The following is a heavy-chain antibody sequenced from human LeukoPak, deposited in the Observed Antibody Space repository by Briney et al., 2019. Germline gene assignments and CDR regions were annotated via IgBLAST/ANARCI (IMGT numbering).Heavy chain of an antibody. J-gene: IGHJ4*02. Sequence: GGSLRLSCAASGFTFSSYGMHWVRQAPGKGLEWVAFMRYDGSNEYYADSVKGRFTISRASSKNTLYLQMNCLRAEDTAVYYCARDHCTNGVCQGDYWGQGTLVTVSS. CDR3: ARDHCTNGVCQGDY. D-gene: IGHD2-8*01. CDR2: MRYDGSNE. CDR1: GFTFSSYG. V-gene: IGHV3-30*02.